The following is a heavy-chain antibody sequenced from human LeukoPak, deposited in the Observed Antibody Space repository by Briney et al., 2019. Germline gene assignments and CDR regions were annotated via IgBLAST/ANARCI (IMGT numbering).Heavy chain of an antibody. D-gene: IGHD6-19*01. V-gene: IGHV4-59*01. CDR2: IYYSGST. Sequence: SETLSLTCTISGGSISSYYWSWIRQSPGKGLEWIGYIYYSGSTNFNPSLKSRVTISVDTSKNQFSLKLSSVTAADTAVYYCARASSGWYNWFDPWGQGTLVTVSS. CDR1: GGSISSYY. CDR3: ARASSGWYNWFDP. J-gene: IGHJ5*02.